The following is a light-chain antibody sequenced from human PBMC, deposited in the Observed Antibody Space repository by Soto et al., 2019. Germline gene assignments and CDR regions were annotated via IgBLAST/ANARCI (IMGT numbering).Light chain of an antibody. V-gene: IGLV2-11*01. Sequence: QSVLTQPRSVSGSPGQSVTISCTGTSGDIGAYSYVSWYQQHPGKAPKLMIYDVTKRPSGVPDRFSGSKSGNTASLAISGLQADDEADYYCCSYAGSYTFEVFGGGTKLTVL. CDR1: SGDIGAYSY. CDR3: CSYAGSYTFEV. J-gene: IGLJ2*01. CDR2: DVT.